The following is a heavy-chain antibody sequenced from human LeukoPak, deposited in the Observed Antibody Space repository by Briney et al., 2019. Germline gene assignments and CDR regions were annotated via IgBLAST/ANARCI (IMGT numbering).Heavy chain of an antibody. V-gene: IGHV4-59*12. D-gene: IGHD2-21*01. CDR1: GGSISSYY. Sequence: SETLSLTCTVSGGSISSYYWSWIRQPPGKGLEWIGYIYYSGSTNYNPSLKSRVTISVDTSKNQFSLKLSSVTAADTAMYYCARAIRVAIFDYWGQGTLVTVSS. J-gene: IGHJ4*02. CDR2: IYYSGST. CDR3: ARAIRVAIFDY.